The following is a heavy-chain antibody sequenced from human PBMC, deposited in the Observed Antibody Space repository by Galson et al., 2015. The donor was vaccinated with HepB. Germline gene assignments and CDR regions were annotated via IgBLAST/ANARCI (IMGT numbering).Heavy chain of an antibody. CDR2: INPSGGST. Sequence: SCKASGYTFTSYYMHWVRQAPGQGLEWMGIINPSGGSTSYAQKLQGRVTMTRDTSTSTVYMELSSLRSEDTAVYYCARGGCGGDCYPYFDYWGQGTLVTVSS. J-gene: IGHJ4*02. D-gene: IGHD2-21*02. CDR3: ARGGCGGDCYPYFDY. V-gene: IGHV1-46*04. CDR1: GYTFTSYY.